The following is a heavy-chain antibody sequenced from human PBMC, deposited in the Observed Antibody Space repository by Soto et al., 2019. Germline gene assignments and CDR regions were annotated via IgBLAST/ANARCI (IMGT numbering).Heavy chain of an antibody. CDR3: ATRRDGYNYYYYGMDV. CDR1: GGTFSSYA. J-gene: IGHJ6*02. V-gene: IGHV1-69*01. Sequence: QVQLVQSGAEVKKPGSSVKVSCKASGGTFSSYAISWVRQAPGQGLEWMGGIIPIFGTANYAQKFQGRVTITADESTSTAYMERSSLRSEDTAVYYCATRRDGYNYYYYGMDVWGQGTTVTVSS. D-gene: IGHD5-12*01. CDR2: IIPIFGTA.